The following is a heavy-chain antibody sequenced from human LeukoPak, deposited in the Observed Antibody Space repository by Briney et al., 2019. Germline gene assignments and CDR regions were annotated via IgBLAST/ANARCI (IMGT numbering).Heavy chain of an antibody. Sequence: PGGSLRLSCEASGFTFNLYAMMRVRQAPGKGLEWVAAIRGSGAITQYADSVKGRFTISRVNSRNTLFLQMNSLRAEDTAVYFCARDPNGDYIGAFEFWGQGTMVTVSS. V-gene: IGHV3-23*01. CDR3: ARDPNGDYIGAFEF. D-gene: IGHD4-17*01. CDR1: GFTFNLYA. J-gene: IGHJ3*01. CDR2: IRGSGAIT.